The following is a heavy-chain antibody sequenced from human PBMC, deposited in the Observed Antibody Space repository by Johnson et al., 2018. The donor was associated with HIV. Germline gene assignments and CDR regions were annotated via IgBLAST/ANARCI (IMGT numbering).Heavy chain of an antibody. V-gene: IGHV3-11*04. CDR1: GFTFSDYY. J-gene: IGHJ3*02. CDR3: ARTIFGVVSDALDI. Sequence: VQLVESGGGVVQPGRSLRLSCAASGFTFSDYYMSWIRQAPGKGLEWVSYISSSGSTIYYAASVKGRFTISRDNAKNSLYLQMNSLRAEDTAVYYCARTIFGVVSDALDIWGQGTMVIVSS. D-gene: IGHD3-3*01. CDR2: ISSSGSTI.